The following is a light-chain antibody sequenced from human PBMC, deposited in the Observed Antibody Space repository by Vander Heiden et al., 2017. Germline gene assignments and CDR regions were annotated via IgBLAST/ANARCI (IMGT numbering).Light chain of an antibody. Sequence: EIVLTQSPGTLSLSPGEGATLSCRTSQSVSDSQLAWYQQRPGQAPRLLIYGISTRATGIPDRFSGSGSGTAFTLTISRLEPEDFAVYYCQQDDRTLWTFGQGTKVEIK. CDR3: QQDDRTLWT. J-gene: IGKJ1*01. CDR1: QSVSDSQ. CDR2: GIS. V-gene: IGKV3-20*01.